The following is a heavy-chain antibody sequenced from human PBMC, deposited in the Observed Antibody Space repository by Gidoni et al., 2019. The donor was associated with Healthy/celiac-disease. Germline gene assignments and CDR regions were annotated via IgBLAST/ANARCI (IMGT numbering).Heavy chain of an antibody. Sequence: EVQLVESGGGLVQPGGSLRLSCAAFGFTFSSYSMNWVRQAPGKGLEWVSYISSSSSTIYYADSVKGRFTISRDNAKNSLYLQMNSLRAEDTAVHYCARDRTFGDRWLAPDAFDIWGQGTMVTVSS. J-gene: IGHJ3*02. CDR1: GFTFSSYS. V-gene: IGHV3-48*04. CDR2: ISSSSSTI. D-gene: IGHD3-10*01. CDR3: ARDRTFGDRWLAPDAFDI.